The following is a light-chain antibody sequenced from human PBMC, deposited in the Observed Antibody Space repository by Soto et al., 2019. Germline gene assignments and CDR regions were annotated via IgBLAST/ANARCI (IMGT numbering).Light chain of an antibody. J-gene: IGKJ1*01. CDR2: DAS. CDR3: QQSYSTPWT. CDR1: RSTIAKY. V-gene: IGKV1-39*01. Sequence: DIQMTQSPSSLSASVGDRVSITCRASRSTIAKYLNWYQQKPGTAPKLLIFDASRLQSGVPSRFSGSGSGTDFTLTISGLQPEDFATYYCQQSYSTPWTFGQGTKVE.